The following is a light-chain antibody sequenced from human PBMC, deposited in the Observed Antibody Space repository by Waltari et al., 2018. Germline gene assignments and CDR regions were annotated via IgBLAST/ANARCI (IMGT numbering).Light chain of an antibody. CDR1: QSLVHSDGNTY. V-gene: IGKV2-30*02. Sequence: DVVMTQSPLSLPVTLGQPASISCRSSQSLVHSDGNTYLSWFQQRPGQSPRRLIYKVSNRDAAVPNRFSGSGSGTDFTLKISRVEAEDVGVYYCMQGTHWPPWTFGQGTKVEIQ. CDR2: KVS. J-gene: IGKJ1*01. CDR3: MQGTHWPPWT.